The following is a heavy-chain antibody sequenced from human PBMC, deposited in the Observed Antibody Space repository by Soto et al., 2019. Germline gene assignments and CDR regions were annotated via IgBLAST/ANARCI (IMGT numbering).Heavy chain of an antibody. CDR3: ARDQADSCCYSDS. J-gene: IGHJ4*02. Sequence: QVQLVESGGGVVQPGGSLRVSCEGSGFPFRSYGIQWVRQAPWQGLEWVGRIWNDGSHGYYADSVKGRFNISRDNSKNTVFLQVSNLRAEDTAVYFCARDQADSCCYSDSWGQGTLVTVSS. CDR1: GFPFRSYG. CDR2: IWNDGSHG. D-gene: IGHD4-4*01. V-gene: IGHV3-33*01.